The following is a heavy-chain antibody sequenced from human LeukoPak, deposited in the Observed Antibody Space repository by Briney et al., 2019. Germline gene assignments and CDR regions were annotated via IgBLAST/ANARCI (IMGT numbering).Heavy chain of an antibody. Sequence: ASVTVSCKGSGYNFDRYGVNWVRQAPGQGLEWMGWISAYNGNTNYAQKLQGRATMTTDTSTSTAYMELRSLRSDDTAVYYCARGRLGEPNWFDPWGQGTLVTVSS. D-gene: IGHD3-16*01. CDR1: GYNFDRYG. J-gene: IGHJ5*02. CDR2: ISAYNGNT. CDR3: ARGRLGEPNWFDP. V-gene: IGHV1-18*04.